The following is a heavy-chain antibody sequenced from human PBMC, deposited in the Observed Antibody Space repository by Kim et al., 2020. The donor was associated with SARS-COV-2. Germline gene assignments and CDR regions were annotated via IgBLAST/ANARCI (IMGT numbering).Heavy chain of an antibody. D-gene: IGHD2-2*01. Sequence: GESLKISCKGSGYSFTSYWISWVRQMPGKGLEWMGRIDPSDSYTNYSPSFQGHVTISADKSISTAYLQWSSLKASDTAMYYCARACSSSFVVVPAAIVSGNDAFDIWGQWTMVTVSS. CDR1: GYSFTSYW. CDR2: IDPSDSYT. V-gene: IGHV5-10-1*01. J-gene: IGHJ3*02. CDR3: ARACSSSFVVVPAAIVSGNDAFDI.